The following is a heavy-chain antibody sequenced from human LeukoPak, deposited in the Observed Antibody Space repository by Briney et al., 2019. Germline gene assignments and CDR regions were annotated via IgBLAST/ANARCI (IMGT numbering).Heavy chain of an antibody. Sequence: GGSLRLSCAASGFTFSNYAMHWVRQAPGKGLEWVAVISYDGSNKYYADSVKGRFTISSDNSKNTLYLQMNSRRAEDTALYYCASKFGAGSYYFDYWGQGTLVTVSS. CDR2: ISYDGSNK. CDR3: ASKFGAGSYYFDY. V-gene: IGHV3-30-3*01. J-gene: IGHJ4*02. D-gene: IGHD3-10*01. CDR1: GFTFSNYA.